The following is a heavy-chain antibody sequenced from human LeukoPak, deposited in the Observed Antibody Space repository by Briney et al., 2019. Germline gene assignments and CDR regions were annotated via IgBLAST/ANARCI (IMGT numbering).Heavy chain of an antibody. D-gene: IGHD2-2*01. CDR3: ARRGCSSTNCYDQGGYPTNYYYYYMDV. Sequence: GASLKFSCKGSGYSFTSYWIGCVRQMPGKCLEWLVIIYPGASGTSYSLSFQGQVTISADKFISTAYLQWSSLKASDTAMYYCARRGCSSTNCYDQGGYPTNYYYYYMDVWGKGTTVTVSS. V-gene: IGHV5-51*01. CDR1: GYSFTSYW. J-gene: IGHJ6*03. CDR2: IYPGASGT.